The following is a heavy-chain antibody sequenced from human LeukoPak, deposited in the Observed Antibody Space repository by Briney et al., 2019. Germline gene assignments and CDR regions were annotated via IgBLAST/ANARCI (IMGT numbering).Heavy chain of an antibody. Sequence: GGSLRLSCAASGFTFSSYAMNWVRQAPGRGLEWVSGFSGSGGTTYYADSVKGRLTISRDKSKNTLYLQMNSLRAEDTAVYYCANGNRCTSPNCLGYYYFYMDVWGKGTTVTVSS. J-gene: IGHJ6*03. CDR1: GFTFSSYA. D-gene: IGHD2-8*01. CDR2: FSGSGGTT. V-gene: IGHV3-23*01. CDR3: ANGNRCTSPNCLGYYYFYMDV.